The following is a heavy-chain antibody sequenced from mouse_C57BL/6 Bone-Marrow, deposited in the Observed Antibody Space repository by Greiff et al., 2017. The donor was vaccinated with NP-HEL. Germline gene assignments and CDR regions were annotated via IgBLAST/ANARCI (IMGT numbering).Heavy chain of an antibody. Sequence: DVHLVESGGGLVKPGGSLKLSCAASGFTFSDYGMHWVRQAPEKGLEWVAYISSGSSTIYYADTVKGRFTISRDNAKNTLFLQMTSLRAEDTAMYYCARHYDYFDYWGQGTTLTVSS. J-gene: IGHJ2*01. CDR3: ARHYDYFDY. V-gene: IGHV5-17*01. D-gene: IGHD1-2*01. CDR2: ISSGSSTI. CDR1: GFTFSDYG.